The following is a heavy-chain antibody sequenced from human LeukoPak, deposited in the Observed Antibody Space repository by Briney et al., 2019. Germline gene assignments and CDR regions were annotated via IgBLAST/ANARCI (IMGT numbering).Heavy chain of an antibody. Sequence: PSETLSLTCTVSGGSVSSGSYYWSWIRQPPGKGLEWIGYIYYSGSTNYNPSLESRVTISVDTSKNQFSLKLSSVTAADTAVYYCARVGLYCSGGSCYSGWFDPWGQGTLVTVSS. CDR2: IYYSGST. D-gene: IGHD2-15*01. J-gene: IGHJ5*02. V-gene: IGHV4-61*01. CDR3: ARVGLYCSGGSCYSGWFDP. CDR1: GGSVSSGSYY.